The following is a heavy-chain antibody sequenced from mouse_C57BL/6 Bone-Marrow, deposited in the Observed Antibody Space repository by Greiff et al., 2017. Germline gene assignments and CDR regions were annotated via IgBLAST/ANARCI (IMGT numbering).Heavy chain of an antibody. D-gene: IGHD2-3*01. V-gene: IGHV14-1*01. CDR3: TTGGAFDGYFLCDY. CDR2: IDPEDGDT. CDR1: GFNIKDYY. Sequence: EVQLQQSGAELVRPGASVKLSCTASGFNIKDYYMHWVKQRPEQGLEWIGRIDPEDGDTEYAPKFQGKATMTADTSSNTAYLQLSSLTSEDTAVYYCTTGGAFDGYFLCDYWGQGTTLTVSS. J-gene: IGHJ2*01.